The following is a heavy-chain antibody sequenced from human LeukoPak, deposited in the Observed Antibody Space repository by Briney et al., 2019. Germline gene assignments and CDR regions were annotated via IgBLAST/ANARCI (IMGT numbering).Heavy chain of an antibody. J-gene: IGHJ4*02. Sequence: GGSLRLSCAASGFTFSSYSMNWVRQAPGKGLEWVSYISSSGTTTYYADSVKGRFTISRDNAKISLYLQMNSLRAEDTAVYYCVRDRGQFSRRNCDYGGQGNVVTVS. V-gene: IGHV3-48*01. D-gene: IGHD3-3*01. CDR1: GFTFSSYS. CDR3: VRDRGQFSRRNCDY. CDR2: ISSSGTTT.